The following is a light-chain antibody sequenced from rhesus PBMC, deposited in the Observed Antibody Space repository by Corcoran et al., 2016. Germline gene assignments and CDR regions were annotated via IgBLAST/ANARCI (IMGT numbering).Light chain of an antibody. CDR1: QGISSW. V-gene: IGKV1-22*01. CDR2: NAT. CDR3: QQYSSRPLT. Sequence: DIQMTQSPSSLSASVGDTVTITCRASQGISSWLAWYQQKPGKAPKLLSYNATSLQSGVPSRFSGSGSGTDFTLTISSLQSEDFATYYCQQYSSRPLTFGGGTKVEIK. J-gene: IGKJ4*01.